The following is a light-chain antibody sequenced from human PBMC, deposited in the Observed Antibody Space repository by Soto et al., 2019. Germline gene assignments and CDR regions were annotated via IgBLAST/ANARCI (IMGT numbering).Light chain of an antibody. CDR1: QSISSW. V-gene: IGKV1-5*03. Sequence: DIQMTQSPSTLSASVGDRVTITCRASQSISSWLAWYQQKPGKAPKLLIYKASSLESGVPSRFSGSGSGTEFTLTISSLQPDDFATYYCQQYNSPSKYTFGQGTKLEIK. CDR2: KAS. J-gene: IGKJ2*01. CDR3: QQYNSPSKYT.